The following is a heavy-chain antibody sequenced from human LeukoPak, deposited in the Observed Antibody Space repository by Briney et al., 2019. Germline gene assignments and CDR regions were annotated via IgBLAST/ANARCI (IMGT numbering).Heavy chain of an antibody. CDR2: ISYDGSNK. V-gene: IGHV3-30-3*01. J-gene: IGHJ3*02. D-gene: IGHD3-22*01. CDR1: GFTFSGYA. Sequence: PGGSLRLSCAASGFTFSGYAMHWVRQAPGKGLEWVAVISYDGSNKYYADAVKGRFTISRDNSKNTLYLQMNSLRAEDTAVYYCARGGFYDSSGYDAFDIGGQGTMVAVSS. CDR3: ARGGFYDSSGYDAFDI.